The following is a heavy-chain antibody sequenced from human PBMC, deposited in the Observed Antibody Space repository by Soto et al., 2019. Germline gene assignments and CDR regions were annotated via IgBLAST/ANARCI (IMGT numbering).Heavy chain of an antibody. CDR2: ISGSGGST. D-gene: IGHD6-19*01. V-gene: IGHV3-23*01. CDR1: GFTFSSYA. J-gene: IGHJ6*02. CDR3: AKGGSGWPNYYYYYGMDV. Sequence: GGSLRLSCAASGFTFSSYAMSWVRQAPGKGLEWVSSISGSGGSTYYADSVKGRFTISRDNSKNTLYLRMNSLRVEDTAVYSCAKGGSGWPNYYYYYGMDVWGQGTTVTVSS.